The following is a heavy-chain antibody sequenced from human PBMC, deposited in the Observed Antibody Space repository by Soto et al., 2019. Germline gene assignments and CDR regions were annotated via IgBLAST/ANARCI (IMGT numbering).Heavy chain of an antibody. CDR3: ARGGWGAYYLDT. Sequence: EVQLVESGGGLVQPGGSLRLSWAASGFNFRNYWMHWVRQAPGKGLVWVSRIKYDESSTDYADSVYGRFIISRDNAKNTVYMQMNSLRSEDTAVYYCARGGWGAYYLDTWGQGTLVTVSS. D-gene: IGHD1-26*01. V-gene: IGHV3-74*01. CDR1: GFNFRNYW. J-gene: IGHJ4*02. CDR2: IKYDESST.